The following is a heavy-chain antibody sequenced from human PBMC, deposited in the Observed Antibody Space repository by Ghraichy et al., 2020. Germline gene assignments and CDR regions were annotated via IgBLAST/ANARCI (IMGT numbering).Heavy chain of an antibody. CDR3: ARTNGYYNGWPLAY. J-gene: IGHJ4*02. V-gene: IGHV3-30*03. CDR2: ISFDGRTK. Sequence: GGSLRLSCAASGLNFSNSGIHWVRQAPGKGLEWVAVISFDGRTKDYADSVKGRFIISRDNSKNTLYLQMNSLRPEDTAVYYCARTNGYYNGWPLAYWGQGTLVTVSS. CDR1: GLNFSNSG. D-gene: IGHD3-9*01.